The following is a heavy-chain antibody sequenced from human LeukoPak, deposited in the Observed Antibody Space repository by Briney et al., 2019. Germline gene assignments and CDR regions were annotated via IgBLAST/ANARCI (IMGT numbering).Heavy chain of an antibody. Sequence: GGSLRLSCAASGFTFSSYSMNWVRQAPGKGLEWVSYISSSSSTIYYADSVKGRFTISRDNAKNSLYLQMNSLRDEDTAVYYCARVGSRWLQSGPTNDYWGQGTLVTVSS. CDR3: ARVGSRWLQSGPTNDY. CDR2: ISSSSSTI. D-gene: IGHD5-24*01. V-gene: IGHV3-48*02. J-gene: IGHJ4*02. CDR1: GFTFSSYS.